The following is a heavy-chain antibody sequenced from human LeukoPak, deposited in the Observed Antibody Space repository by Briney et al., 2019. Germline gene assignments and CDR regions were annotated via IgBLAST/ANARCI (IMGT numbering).Heavy chain of an antibody. CDR2: LYSGANT. J-gene: IGHJ4*02. CDR3: ARATLRDCGGRSCYPLDY. CDR1: GFTVSSNY. Sequence: GESLRLSCAASGFTVSSNYMSWVRQAPGKGLEWVSVLYSGANTYYADSVKGRFTISRDNSKNTLYLQMNSLRAEDTAVYYCARATLRDCGGRSCYPLDYWGQGTLVTVSS. D-gene: IGHD2-15*01. V-gene: IGHV3-53*01.